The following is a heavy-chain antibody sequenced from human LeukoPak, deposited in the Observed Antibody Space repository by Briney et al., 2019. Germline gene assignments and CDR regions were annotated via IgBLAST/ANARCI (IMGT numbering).Heavy chain of an antibody. CDR1: GFTFSSYW. J-gene: IGHJ6*02. Sequence: GGSRRLSCAVSGFTFSSYWMSWVRQAPGKGLEWVANMNQDGSEKYYVDSVKGRFTISRDNAKNSLYLQMNGLRAEDTALYYCAKAIQGRTWYYYYAMDVWGQGTTVTVSS. V-gene: IGHV3-7*03. D-gene: IGHD3-10*01. CDR2: MNQDGSEK. CDR3: AKAIQGRTWYYYYAMDV.